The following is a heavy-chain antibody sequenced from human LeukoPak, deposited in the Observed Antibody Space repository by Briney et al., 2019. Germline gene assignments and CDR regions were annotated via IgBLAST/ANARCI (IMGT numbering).Heavy chain of an antibody. Sequence: PGGSLRLSCAASGFTFSSYWMSWVRQAPGKGLEWVANIKQDGSEKYYVDSVKGRFTISRDNAKNSLYLQMNSLRSEDTAVYYCASPTTAIETADYWGQGTLVTVSS. CDR1: GFTFSSYW. CDR3: ASPTTAIETADY. J-gene: IGHJ4*02. CDR2: IKQDGSEK. V-gene: IGHV3-7*03. D-gene: IGHD5-24*01.